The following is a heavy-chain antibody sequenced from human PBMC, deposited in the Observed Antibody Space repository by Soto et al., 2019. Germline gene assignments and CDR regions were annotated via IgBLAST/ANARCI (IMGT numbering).Heavy chain of an antibody. V-gene: IGHV1-69*04. Sequence: SVKVCCKASGGTFSSYTISWVRQAPGQGLEWMGRIIPILGIANYAQKFQGRVTITADKSTSTAYMELSSLRSEDTAVYYCAREDHSGYSFFDYWGQGTLVTVSS. D-gene: IGHD5-12*01. J-gene: IGHJ4*02. CDR1: GGTFSSYT. CDR3: AREDHSGYSFFDY. CDR2: IIPILGIA.